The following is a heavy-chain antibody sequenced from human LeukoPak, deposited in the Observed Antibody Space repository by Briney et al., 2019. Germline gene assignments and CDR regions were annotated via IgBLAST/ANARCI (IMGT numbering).Heavy chain of an antibody. CDR1: GGAFHGYH. J-gene: IGHJ4*02. CDR3: ARGRSIFGVVTTHRIRD. D-gene: IGHD3-3*01. V-gene: IGHV4-34*01. CDR2: INHSGST. Sequence: KPSETLSLTCAVYGGAFHGYHWGWLPPPPGQGVEGIGGINHSGSTNYNPSLKSRVTISVDTSKNQFSLKLSSVTAADTAVYYCARGRSIFGVVTTHRIRDWGQGTLVTVSS.